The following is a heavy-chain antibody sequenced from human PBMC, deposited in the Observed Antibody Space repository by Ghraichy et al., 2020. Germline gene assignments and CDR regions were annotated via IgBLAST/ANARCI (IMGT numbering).Heavy chain of an antibody. CDR3: ARDYDFWSGSTYYFDY. D-gene: IGHD3-3*01. Sequence: GGSLRLSCAASGFTFSSYSMNWVRQAPGKGLEWVSYISSSSSTIYYADSVKGRFTISRDNAKNSLYLQMNSLRDEDTAVYYCARDYDFWSGSTYYFDYWGQGTLVTVSS. J-gene: IGHJ4*02. CDR2: ISSSSSTI. CDR1: GFTFSSYS. V-gene: IGHV3-48*02.